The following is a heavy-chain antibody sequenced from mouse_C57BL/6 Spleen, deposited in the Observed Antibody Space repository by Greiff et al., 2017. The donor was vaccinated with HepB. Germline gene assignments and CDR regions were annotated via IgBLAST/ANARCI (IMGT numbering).Heavy chain of an antibody. CDR3: ARGGGLFFFDY. D-gene: IGHD1-1*02. CDR1: GYTFTSYW. Sequence: VQLQQPGAELVMPGASVKLSCKASGYTFTSYWMHWVKQRPGQGLEWIGEIDPSDSYTNYNQKFKGKSTLTVDKSSSTAYMQLSSLTSEDSAVYYCARGGGLFFFDYWGQGTTLTVSS. V-gene: IGHV1-69*01. CDR2: IDPSDSYT. J-gene: IGHJ2*01.